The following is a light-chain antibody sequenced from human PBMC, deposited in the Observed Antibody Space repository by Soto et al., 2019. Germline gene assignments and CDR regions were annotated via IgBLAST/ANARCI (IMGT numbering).Light chain of an antibody. Sequence: QSALTQPASLSGSPGQSITISCTGTSSDIGAYDYVSWFQQHPGKAPKLMISEVNNRPSGVSNRFSGSKTGNTASLTVSGLQADDEADYYCTSYAGDNNYLFGTGTKVTVL. CDR3: TSYAGDNNYL. CDR2: EVN. J-gene: IGLJ1*01. CDR1: SSDIGAYDY. V-gene: IGLV2-14*01.